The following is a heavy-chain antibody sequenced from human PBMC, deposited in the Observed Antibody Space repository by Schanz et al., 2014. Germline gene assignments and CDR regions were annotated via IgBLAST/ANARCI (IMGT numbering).Heavy chain of an antibody. CDR2: ISGSGAST. CDR3: AKHVRSLTGNDY. D-gene: IGHD3-9*01. Sequence: EVQLVESGGGFVQPGGSLRLSCVASGVTFSSYAMSWVRQASGKGLEWVSAISGSGASTYYADSVKGRFTISRDNSKNTLYLQMNSLRAEDTAVYYCAKHVRSLTGNDYWGQGTLVTVSS. J-gene: IGHJ4*02. CDR1: GVTFSSYA. V-gene: IGHV3-23*04.